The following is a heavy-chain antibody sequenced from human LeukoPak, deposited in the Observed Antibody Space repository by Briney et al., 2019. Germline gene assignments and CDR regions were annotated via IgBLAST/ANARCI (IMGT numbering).Heavy chain of an antibody. CDR3: ARAAYSSSPDY. CDR2: ISSGGSAI. V-gene: IGHV3-48*02. CDR1: GFTFSSYS. D-gene: IGHD6-13*01. J-gene: IGHJ4*02. Sequence: PGGSLRLSCAASGFTFSSYSMNWVRQAPGKGLEWVSYISSGGSAIYYADSVKGRFTISRDNAKNSLYLQMNGLRDEDTAVYYCARAAYSSSPDYWGQGTLVTVSS.